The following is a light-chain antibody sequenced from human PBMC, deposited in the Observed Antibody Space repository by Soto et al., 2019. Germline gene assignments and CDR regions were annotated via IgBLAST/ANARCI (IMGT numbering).Light chain of an antibody. CDR3: ASWDDSLNGVV. J-gene: IGLJ2*01. Sequence: QSVLTQPPSASGTPGQRVTISCSGSFSNVGINTVNWYQPFPGTAPKLLIYSDNQRPSGVPDRFSGSKSGTSASLAISGLQSEDAADYYCASWDDSLNGVVFGGGTKLTVL. V-gene: IGLV1-44*01. CDR2: SDN. CDR1: FSNVGINT.